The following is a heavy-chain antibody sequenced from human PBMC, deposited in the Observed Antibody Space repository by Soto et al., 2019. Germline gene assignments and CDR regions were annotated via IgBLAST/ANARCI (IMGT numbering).Heavy chain of an antibody. D-gene: IGHD2-15*01. CDR2: IRSKAYGGTT. J-gene: IGHJ6*02. CDR1: GFTFGDYA. Sequence: GGSLRLSCTASGFTFGDYAMSWVRQAPGKGLEWVGFIRSKAYGGTTEYAASVKGRSTISRDDSKSIAYLQMNSLKTEDTAVYYCTRGTRKIIVVVVEATGPLHNYGMDVWGQGTTVTVSS. V-gene: IGHV3-49*04. CDR3: TRGTRKIIVVVVEATGPLHNYGMDV.